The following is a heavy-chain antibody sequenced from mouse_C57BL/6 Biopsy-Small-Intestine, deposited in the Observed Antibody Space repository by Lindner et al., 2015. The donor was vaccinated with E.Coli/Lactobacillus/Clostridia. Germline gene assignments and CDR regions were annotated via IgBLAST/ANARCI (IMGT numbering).Heavy chain of an antibody. CDR2: IYPGDGDT. CDR3: AGIYYDYDVWFAY. Sequence: VQLQESGAELVKPGASVKISCKASGYAFSSYWMNWVKQRPGKGLEWIGQIYPGDGDTNYNGKFKGKATLTADKSSSTAYMQLSSLTSEDSAVYFCAGIYYDYDVWFAYWGQGTLVTVSA. D-gene: IGHD2-4*01. J-gene: IGHJ3*01. CDR1: GYAFSSYW. V-gene: IGHV1-80*01.